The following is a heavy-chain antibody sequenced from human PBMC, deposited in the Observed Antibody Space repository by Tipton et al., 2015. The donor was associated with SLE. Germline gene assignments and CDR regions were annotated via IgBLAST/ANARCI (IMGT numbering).Heavy chain of an antibody. CDR1: GGSIRSGEYY. CDR3: ARWGGLADY. J-gene: IGHJ4*02. V-gene: IGHV4-31*03. D-gene: IGHD3-16*01. Sequence: TLSLTCTVSGGSIRSGEYYCSWIRQHPGKGLEWIGYIQDSGATFYNPSLRSRSAISVGTSQNQFSLRLTSVTAADTAVYYCARWGGLADYWGQGTLVAVSS. CDR2: IQDSGAT.